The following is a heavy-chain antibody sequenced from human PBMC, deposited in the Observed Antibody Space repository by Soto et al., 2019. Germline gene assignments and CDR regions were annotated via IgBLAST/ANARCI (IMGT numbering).Heavy chain of an antibody. Sequence: EVQLVESGGGLVQPGGSLRLSCAASGIPVSSNYMTWVRQDPGKGLEWVSVLHSGGDTYYANSVKGRFTISRHDSTNTLFLQMNSLTPEDTAVYYFARDGPYYYASRMDVWGQGTTVTVSS. D-gene: IGHD3-10*01. CDR2: LHSGGDT. CDR3: ARDGPYYYASRMDV. J-gene: IGHJ6*02. V-gene: IGHV3-53*04. CDR1: GIPVSSNY.